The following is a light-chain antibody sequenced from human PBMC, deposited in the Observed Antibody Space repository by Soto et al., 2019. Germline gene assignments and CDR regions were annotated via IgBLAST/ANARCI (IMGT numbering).Light chain of an antibody. CDR2: GAS. V-gene: IGKV3-20*01. Sequence: EIVLTQSPGTLSLSPGERVTLSCRASQSVSSSYLAWYQQKPGQAPRLVIYGASSRATGIPDRFSGSGSGTDFTLTISRLEPEDFAAYYCQQYGSSSRTFGPGTKVDIK. CDR1: QSVSSSY. CDR3: QQYGSSSRT. J-gene: IGKJ3*01.